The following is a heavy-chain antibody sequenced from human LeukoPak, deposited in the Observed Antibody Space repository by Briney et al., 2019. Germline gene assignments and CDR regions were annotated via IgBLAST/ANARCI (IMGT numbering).Heavy chain of an antibody. V-gene: IGHV3-21*01. CDR1: GLTFSSYS. D-gene: IGHD3-22*01. J-gene: IGHJ4*02. CDR3: ARDTDYYYDSSGPHDY. Sequence: GGSLRLSCAASGLTFSSYSMNWVRQAPGKGLEWVSSISSSSSYIYYADSVKGRFTISRDNAKNSLYLQMNSLRAEDTDVYYCARDTDYYYDSSGPHDYWGQGTLVTVSS. CDR2: ISSSSSYI.